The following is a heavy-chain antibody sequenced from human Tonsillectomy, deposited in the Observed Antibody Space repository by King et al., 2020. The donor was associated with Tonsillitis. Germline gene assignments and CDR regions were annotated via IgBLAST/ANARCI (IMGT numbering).Heavy chain of an antibody. V-gene: IGHV3-15*01. CDR2: IKTNTDAGTV. CDR1: GFTFSHAW. CDR3: ITLTLIVVASPPYYMDV. J-gene: IGHJ6*03. Sequence: VQLVESGGGLVKPGGSLRLSCAASGFTFSHAWMSWVRQAPGKGLEWVGRIKTNTDAGTVDYAAPVKGRFTISRDDSKNTLYLQMNSLKTEDTAVYYCITLTLIVVASPPYYMDVWGKGTTVTVSS. D-gene: IGHD3-22*01.